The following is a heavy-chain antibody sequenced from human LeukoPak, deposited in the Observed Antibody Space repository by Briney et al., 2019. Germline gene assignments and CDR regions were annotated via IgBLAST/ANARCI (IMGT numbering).Heavy chain of an antibody. Sequence: ASVTVSCTASGYTFTSYYMHWVRQAPGQGLEWMGIINPSGGSTSYAQKFQGRVTMTRDTSTSTVYMELSSLRSEDAAVYYCARDSVRNRLYNWFDPWGQGTLVTVSS. CDR3: ARDSVRNRLYNWFDP. J-gene: IGHJ5*02. V-gene: IGHV1-46*01. CDR2: INPSGGST. CDR1: GYTFTSYY. D-gene: IGHD6-25*01.